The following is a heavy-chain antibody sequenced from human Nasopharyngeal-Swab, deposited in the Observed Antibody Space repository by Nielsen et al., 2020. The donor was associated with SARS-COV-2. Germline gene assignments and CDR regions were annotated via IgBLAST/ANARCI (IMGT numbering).Heavy chain of an antibody. D-gene: IGHD1-26*01. V-gene: IGHV3-21*01. Sequence: VRQAPGKGLEWVASITSSYDQKCYGDSVKGRFTISRDNARNSLYLEMNSLRVEDTAIYYCASEVVGFYFYTNVWGKGTTVTVSS. J-gene: IGHJ6*03. CDR2: ITSSYDQK. CDR3: ASEVVGFYFYTNV.